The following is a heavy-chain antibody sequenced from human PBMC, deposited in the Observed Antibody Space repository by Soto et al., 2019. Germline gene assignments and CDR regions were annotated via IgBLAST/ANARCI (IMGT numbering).Heavy chain of an antibody. J-gene: IGHJ4*02. Sequence: ASVKVSCKTSGYTFTGHYSDWVRQAPQQGPEWMGEIGPESGATGYAEKFRGRVTMTMDTSITTVYMELRNLSPDDTAVYYCGRGRSGQIVIFYWGQGTPVTGSS. CDR1: GYTFTGHY. V-gene: IGHV1-2*02. CDR2: IGPESGAT. D-gene: IGHD3-3*02. CDR3: GRGRSGQIVIFY.